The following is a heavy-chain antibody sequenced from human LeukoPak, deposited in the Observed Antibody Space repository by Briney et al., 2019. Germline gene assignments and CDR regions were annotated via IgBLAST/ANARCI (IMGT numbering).Heavy chain of an antibody. J-gene: IGHJ4*02. V-gene: IGHV4-59*08. D-gene: IGHD1-26*01. CDR2: IYYSGST. CDR1: GGSISSYY. CDR3: ARHSASRRHIVGATPNFDY. Sequence: PSETLSLTCTVSGGSISSYYWSWIRQPPGKGLEWIGYIYYSGSTNYNPSLKSRVTISVDTSKNQFSLKLSSVTAADMAVYYCARHSASRRHIVGATPNFDYWGQGTLVTVSS.